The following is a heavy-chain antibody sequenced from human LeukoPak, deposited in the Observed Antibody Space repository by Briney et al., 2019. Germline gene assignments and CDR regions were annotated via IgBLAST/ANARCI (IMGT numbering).Heavy chain of an antibody. D-gene: IGHD2/OR15-2a*01. J-gene: IGHJ4*02. CDR2: IYTSGST. CDR3: ARGYSNPNFDY. CDR1: GGSISSYY. V-gene: IGHV4-4*07. Sequence: SETLSLTCTVSGGSISSYYWSWIRQPAGKGLEWIGRIYTSGSTNYNPSLKSRVTISIDTSKNQFSLKLSSVTAADTAVYYCARGYSNPNFDYWGQGTLVTVSS.